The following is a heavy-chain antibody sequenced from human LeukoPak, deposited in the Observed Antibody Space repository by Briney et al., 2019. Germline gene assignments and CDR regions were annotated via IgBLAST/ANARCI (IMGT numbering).Heavy chain of an antibody. CDR1: GFTFSSYS. Sequence: PGGSLRLSCAASGFTFSSYSMNWVRQAPGKGLEWVANIKQDGSEKYYVDSVKGRFTISRDNAKNSLYLQMNSLRAEDTAVYYCARAPYCSSTSCYTGSYYYYYYGMDVWGQGTTVTVSS. D-gene: IGHD2-2*02. V-gene: IGHV3-7*01. CDR3: ARAPYCSSTSCYTGSYYYYYYGMDV. CDR2: IKQDGSEK. J-gene: IGHJ6*02.